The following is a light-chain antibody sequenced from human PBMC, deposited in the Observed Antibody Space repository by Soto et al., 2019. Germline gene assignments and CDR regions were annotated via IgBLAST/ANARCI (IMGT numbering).Light chain of an antibody. CDR2: EVT. V-gene: IGLV2-8*01. J-gene: IGLJ3*02. CDR1: SSDVGGYNY. CDR3: SSYAASNNFYFV. Sequence: QSALTQPPSASGSPGQSFTISCTGTSSDVGGYNYVSWYQQYPGRAPKLMIYEVTKRPSGVPDRFSGSKSGNTASLTGSGLQAEDEADYYCSSYAASNNFYFVFGGGTKLTVL.